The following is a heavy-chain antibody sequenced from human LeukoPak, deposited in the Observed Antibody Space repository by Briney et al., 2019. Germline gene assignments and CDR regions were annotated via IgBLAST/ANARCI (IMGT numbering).Heavy chain of an antibody. Sequence: PGGSLRLSCVASGFTFSRNWMSWVRQAPGKGLEWVSAISGSGGSTYYADSVKGRFTISRDNSKNTLYLQMNRLRAEDTAVYYCAATGYYYYYYMDVWGKGTTVTISS. J-gene: IGHJ6*03. CDR1: GFTFSRNW. CDR2: ISGSGGST. V-gene: IGHV3-23*01. CDR3: AATGYYYYYYMDV.